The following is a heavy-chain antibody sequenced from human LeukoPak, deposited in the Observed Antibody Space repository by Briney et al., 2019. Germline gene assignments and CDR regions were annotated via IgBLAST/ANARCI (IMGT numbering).Heavy chain of an antibody. J-gene: IGHJ4*02. D-gene: IGHD6-19*01. V-gene: IGHV4-4*07. CDR3: AREQAVAGTAVGFDY. CDR2: IHTSGST. Sequence: SETLSLTCTVSGGPISSYYWSWIRQPAGKGLEWIGRIHTSGSTNCNPSLKSRVTMSVDTSKNQFSLKLSSVTAADTAVYYCAREQAVAGTAVGFDYWGQGTLVTVSS. CDR1: GGPISSYY.